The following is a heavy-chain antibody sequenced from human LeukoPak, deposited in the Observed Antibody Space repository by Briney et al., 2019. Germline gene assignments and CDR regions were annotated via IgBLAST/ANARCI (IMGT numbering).Heavy chain of an antibody. CDR2: ISAYSGNT. CDR1: GYIFTNYG. J-gene: IGHJ4*02. CDR3: ARSMDIVVEVAATPADY. V-gene: IGHV1-18*01. Sequence: ASVKVSCKASGYIFTNYGISWVRQAPGQGLEWMGWISAYSGNTNYAQKLQGRVTMTTDTSTSTAYMELRSLRSDDTAVYYCARSMDIVVEVAATPADYWGQGTLVTVSS. D-gene: IGHD2-15*01.